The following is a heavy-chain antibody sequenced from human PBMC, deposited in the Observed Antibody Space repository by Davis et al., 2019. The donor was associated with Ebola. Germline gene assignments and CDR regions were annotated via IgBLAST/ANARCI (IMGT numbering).Heavy chain of an antibody. CDR1: GGSISGDY. V-gene: IGHV4-4*08. D-gene: IGHD2-15*01. CDR2: IHDSGST. CDR3: ASTVVAATPNYFDY. J-gene: IGHJ4*02. Sequence: SETLSLTCTVSGGSISGDYWSWIRQPPGKGLEWIGYIHDSGSTYYNPSLKSRVTISVDTSKNQFSLKLSSVTAADTAVYYCASTVVAATPNYFDYWGQGTLVTVSS.